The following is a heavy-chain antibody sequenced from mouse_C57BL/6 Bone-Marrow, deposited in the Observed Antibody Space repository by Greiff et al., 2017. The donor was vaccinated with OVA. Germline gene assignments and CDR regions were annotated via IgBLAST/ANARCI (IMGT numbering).Heavy chain of an antibody. CDR3: ASITTVVAHWYFDV. J-gene: IGHJ1*03. Sequence: VQLKQSGAELVKPGASVKMSCKASGYTFTSYWITWVKQRPGQGLEWIGDIYPGSGSTNYNEKFKSKATLTVDTSSSTAYMQLSSLTSEDSAVYYCASITTVVAHWYFDVWGTGTTVTVSS. V-gene: IGHV1-55*01. CDR2: IYPGSGST. CDR1: GYTFTSYW. D-gene: IGHD1-1*01.